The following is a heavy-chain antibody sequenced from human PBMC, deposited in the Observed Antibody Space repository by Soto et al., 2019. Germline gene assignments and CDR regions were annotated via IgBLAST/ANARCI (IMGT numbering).Heavy chain of an antibody. J-gene: IGHJ4*02. CDR3: ARDRHDYGGNGIFDY. V-gene: IGHV4-30-4*01. CDR1: GGSISSGDYY. Sequence: SATLSITCTVSGGSISSGDYYWSWIRQPPGKGLEWIGYIYYSGSTYYNPSLKSRVTISVDTSKNQFSLKLSSVTAADTAVYYCARDRHDYGGNGIFDYWGQGTLVTVSS. CDR2: IYYSGST. D-gene: IGHD4-17*01.